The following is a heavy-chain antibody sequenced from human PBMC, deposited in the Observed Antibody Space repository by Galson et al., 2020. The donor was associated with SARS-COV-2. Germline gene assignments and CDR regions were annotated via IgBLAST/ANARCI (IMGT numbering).Heavy chain of an antibody. Sequence: RQPPGKGLEWIGEINHSGSTNYNPSLKSRVTISVDTSKNQFSLKLSSVTAADTAVYYCARVGGRGVYYDILTGYPLSSPYYGMDVWGQGTTVTVSS. CDR2: INHSGST. J-gene: IGHJ6*02. V-gene: IGHV4-34*01. CDR3: ARVGGRGVYYDILTGYPLSSPYYGMDV. D-gene: IGHD3-9*01.